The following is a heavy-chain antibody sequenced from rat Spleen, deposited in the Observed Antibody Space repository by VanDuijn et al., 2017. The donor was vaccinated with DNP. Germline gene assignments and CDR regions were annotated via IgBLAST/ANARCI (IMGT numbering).Heavy chain of an antibody. Sequence: QITLRESGPGILQPSQTLSLTCTFSGFSLRNYGMGVGWIRQPLGKNLEWLANIWWDDDSHYNPSLKNRLTISKDTSNNQALLKITNVDSADTATYYCARIETRISHWFVYWGQGTLVTVSS. J-gene: IGHJ3*01. CDR2: IWWDDDS. V-gene: IGHV8-20*01. D-gene: IGHD1-4*01. CDR3: ARIETRISHWFVY. CDR1: GFSLRNYGMG.